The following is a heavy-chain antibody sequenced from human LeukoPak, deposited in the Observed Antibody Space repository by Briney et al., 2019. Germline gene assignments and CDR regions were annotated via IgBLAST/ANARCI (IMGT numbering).Heavy chain of an antibody. Sequence: NPSETLSLTCTVSGGSISSSSYYWGWIRQPPGKGLEWVGCIYYSGSTYYNPSLKSRVTISVDTSKNQFSLKLSSVTAADTAVYYCARSYLVVPETDYWGQGTLVTVSS. D-gene: IGHD2-2*01. J-gene: IGHJ4*02. CDR2: IYYSGST. CDR3: ARSYLVVPETDY. CDR1: GGSISSSSYY. V-gene: IGHV4-39*01.